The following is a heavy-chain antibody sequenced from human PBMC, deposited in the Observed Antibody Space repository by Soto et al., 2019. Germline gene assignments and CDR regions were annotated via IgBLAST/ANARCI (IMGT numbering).Heavy chain of an antibody. CDR3: ARLQLELRLAFDI. D-gene: IGHD1-1*01. J-gene: IGHJ3*02. Sequence: SETLSLTCTVSGGSISSSSYYWGWIRQPPGKGLEWIGSIYYSGSTYYNPSLKSRVTIPVDTSKNQFSLKLSSVTAADTAVYYCARLQLELRLAFDIWGQGTMVTVS. CDR1: GGSISSSSYY. V-gene: IGHV4-39*01. CDR2: IYYSGST.